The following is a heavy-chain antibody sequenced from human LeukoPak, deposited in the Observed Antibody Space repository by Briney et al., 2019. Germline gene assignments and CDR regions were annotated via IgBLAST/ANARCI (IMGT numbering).Heavy chain of an antibody. Sequence: GGSLRLSCAAPGFMFHDYAIYWVRQAPRKGPEWLSLISGDGGSTFYADSVKGRFTISRDNSKNSLYLQMNSLRSDDTALYYCARESESSGWYDYWGQGTLVTVSS. V-gene: IGHV3-43*02. CDR2: ISGDGGST. CDR3: ARESESSGWYDY. CDR1: GFMFHDYA. D-gene: IGHD6-19*01. J-gene: IGHJ4*02.